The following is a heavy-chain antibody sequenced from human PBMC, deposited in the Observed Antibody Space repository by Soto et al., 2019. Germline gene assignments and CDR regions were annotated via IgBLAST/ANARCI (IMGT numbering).Heavy chain of an antibody. D-gene: IGHD6-13*01. CDR3: ARAPSRVLIAVAGILDY. V-gene: IGHV3-30-3*01. J-gene: IGHJ4*02. CDR1: GFTFSSYA. CDR2: ISYDGSNK. Sequence: QVQLVESGGGVVQPGRSLRLSCAASGFTFSSYAMHWVRQAPGKGLEWVAVISYDGSNKYYADSVKGRFTISRDNSKNMLYQQMNSLRAEDTAVYYCARAPSRVLIAVAGILDYWGQGTLVTVSS.